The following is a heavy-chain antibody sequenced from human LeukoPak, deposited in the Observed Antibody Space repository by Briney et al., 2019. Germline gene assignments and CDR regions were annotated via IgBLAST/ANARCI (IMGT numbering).Heavy chain of an antibody. V-gene: IGHV3-7*01. CDR1: GFTFSSYE. CDR3: VRDFRFLDDY. CDR2: IKQDGSEK. J-gene: IGHJ4*02. D-gene: IGHD3-3*01. Sequence: PGGSLRLSCAASGFTFSSYEMTWVRQAPGKGLEWVANIKQDGSEKYYVDSVKGRFTISRDNAKNSLYLQMNSLRAEDTAMYYCVRDFRFLDDYWGQGTLVTVSS.